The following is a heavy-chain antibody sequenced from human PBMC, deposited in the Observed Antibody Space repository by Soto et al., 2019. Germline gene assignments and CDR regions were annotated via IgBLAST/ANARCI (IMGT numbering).Heavy chain of an antibody. D-gene: IGHD3-3*01. Sequence: GASVKVSCKASGYTFTSYDINWVRQATGQGLEWMGWMNPNSGNTGYAQKFQGRVTMTRNTSISTAYMELSSLRSEDTAVYYCARGSIIDYDFWSGPPYYYMDVWGKGTTVTVSS. CDR2: MNPNSGNT. J-gene: IGHJ6*03. CDR1: GYTFTSYD. CDR3: ARGSIIDYDFWSGPPYYYMDV. V-gene: IGHV1-8*01.